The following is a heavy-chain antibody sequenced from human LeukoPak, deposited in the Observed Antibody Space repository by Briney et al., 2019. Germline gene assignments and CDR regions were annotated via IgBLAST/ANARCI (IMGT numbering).Heavy chain of an antibody. CDR2: IKQDGSIQ. CDR1: GSTFSSFW. J-gene: IGHJ4*02. Sequence: GGSLRLSCTASGSTFSSFWMAWVRQAPGKGLEWVASIKQDGSIQHYGDSVKGRFTISRDNAKNSLYLQMNNLRAEDTALYYCATSYDSSGCDWGQGTLVTVSS. D-gene: IGHD3-22*01. CDR3: ATSYDSSGCD. V-gene: IGHV3-7*01.